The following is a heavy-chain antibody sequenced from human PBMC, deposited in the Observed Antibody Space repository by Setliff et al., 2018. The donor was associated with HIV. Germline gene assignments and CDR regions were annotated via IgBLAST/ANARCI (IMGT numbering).Heavy chain of an antibody. CDR2: VIPSTGDT. CDR3: ASYYGSGAHYPYYYYMDV. J-gene: IGHJ6*03. Sequence: ASVKVSCKASGYTFTSYGISWVRQAPGQGLEWMGIVIPSTGDTNYAQNFQGRVTMTRNTSISTAYMELSSLRSEDTAVYYCASYYGSGAHYPYYYYMDVWGKGTTVTVSS. CDR1: GYTFTSYG. V-gene: IGHV1-8*02. D-gene: IGHD3-10*01.